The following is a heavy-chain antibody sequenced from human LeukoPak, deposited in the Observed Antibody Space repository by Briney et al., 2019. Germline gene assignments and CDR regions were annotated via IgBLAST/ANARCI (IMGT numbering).Heavy chain of an antibody. D-gene: IGHD4-11*01. CDR3: ARDRPFRELTVSYMFDP. Sequence: PGGSLRLSCGASGFTFRSYWMSWVRQAPGEGLEWVANINEDGSETNYVDSVKGRFTISRDNAKDSLYLQMNSLRVEDTAVYYCARDRPFRELTVSYMFDPWGQGTLVTVSS. V-gene: IGHV3-7*01. CDR1: GFTFRSYW. J-gene: IGHJ5*02. CDR2: INEDGSET.